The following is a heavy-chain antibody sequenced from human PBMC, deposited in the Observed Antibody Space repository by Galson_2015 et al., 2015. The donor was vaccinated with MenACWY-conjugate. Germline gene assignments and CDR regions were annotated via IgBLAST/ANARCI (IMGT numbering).Heavy chain of an antibody. CDR2: INDDGREI. Sequence: SLRLSCAVSGFTFSGFWMTWVRQAPGKGLEWVANINDDGREIHYVDSVKARFTVSRDNARNLEYLQMNNLRVEDTAVYFCARDIGRCGWSLSPGDYWGQGTPVTVSS. V-gene: IGHV3-7*03. CDR3: ARDIGRCGWSLSPGDY. CDR1: GFTFSGFW. J-gene: IGHJ4*02. D-gene: IGHD6-19*01.